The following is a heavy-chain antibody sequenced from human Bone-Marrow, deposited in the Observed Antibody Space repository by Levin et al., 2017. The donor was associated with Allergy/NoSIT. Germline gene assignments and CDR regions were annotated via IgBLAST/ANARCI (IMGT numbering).Heavy chain of an antibody. CDR3: AKESVIDRTHLDV. CDR2: ISDSGGDRT. J-gene: IGHJ6*02. V-gene: IGHV3-23*01. Sequence: GESLKISCEASGFTFSSYAMSWVRQAPGKGLEWVSAISDSGGDRTYYADSVKGRFTISRDNSKSTVYLQMNSLRVEDTALYYCAKESVIDRTHLDVWGQGTTVTVSS. CDR1: GFTFSSYA. D-gene: IGHD3-10*01.